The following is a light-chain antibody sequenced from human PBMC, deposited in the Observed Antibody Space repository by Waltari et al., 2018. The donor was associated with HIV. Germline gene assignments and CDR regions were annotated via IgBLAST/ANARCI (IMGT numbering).Light chain of an antibody. J-gene: IGLJ3*02. CDR2: YDS. V-gene: IGLV3-21*04. Sequence: YVLTQAPSVSQAPGKTAPLTCVGDRLGHTTVHWYQQRSGQAPVLVSYYDSERPSGIPDRFSGSNSGNTATLTISRVEDGDEADYYCQVWDTTTNEGVFGGGTKLTVL. CDR3: QVWDTTTNEGV. CDR1: RLGHTT.